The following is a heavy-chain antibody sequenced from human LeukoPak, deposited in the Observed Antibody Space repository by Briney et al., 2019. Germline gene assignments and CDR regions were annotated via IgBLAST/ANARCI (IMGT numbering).Heavy chain of an antibody. CDR3: ARDQYYYDRSGYYAFDI. Sequence: SETLSLTCTLSGYSISSGYYWGWLRPPPGKGLEGIGSICHSGSTYYNPPIKSRATISVATSKNQFPLKLSSVAAADTAVYYCARDQYYYDRSGYYAFDIWGQGTMVTVSS. V-gene: IGHV4-38-2*02. CDR2: ICHSGST. CDR1: GYSISSGYY. J-gene: IGHJ3*02. D-gene: IGHD3-22*01.